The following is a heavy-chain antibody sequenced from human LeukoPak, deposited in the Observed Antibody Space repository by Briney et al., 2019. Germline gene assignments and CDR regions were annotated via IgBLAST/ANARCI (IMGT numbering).Heavy chain of an antibody. Sequence: GSLRVSCAASGMPFSTYTMNWVREAPGKGLEWVSFITSTSKYIHHADSVKGRFTISRDNAKNSLYLQMNSLRAEDTAVYYWARENNYYYYMDVWGKGTTVTVSS. J-gene: IGHJ6*03. V-gene: IGHV3-21*01. CDR1: GMPFSTYT. D-gene: IGHD1/OR15-1a*01. CDR2: ITSTSKYI. CDR3: ARENNYYYYMDV.